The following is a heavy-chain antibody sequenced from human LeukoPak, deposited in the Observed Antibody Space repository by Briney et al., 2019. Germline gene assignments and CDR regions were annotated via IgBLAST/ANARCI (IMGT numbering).Heavy chain of an antibody. D-gene: IGHD4-17*01. V-gene: IGHV1-69*05. CDR2: IIPIFGTE. J-gene: IGHJ4*02. CDR3: ARESTVTIGFDY. Sequence: SVKVSCKASGGTFISYAISWVRQAPGQGLEWMGGIIPIFGTENYAQKFQGRVTITTDESTSTAYMELSSLRSEDTAVYYCARESTVTIGFDYWGQGTLVTVSS. CDR1: GGTFISYA.